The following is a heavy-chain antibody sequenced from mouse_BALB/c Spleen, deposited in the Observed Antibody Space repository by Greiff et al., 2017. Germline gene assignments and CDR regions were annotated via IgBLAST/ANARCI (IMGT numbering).Heavy chain of an antibody. Sequence: VQLQQSGPELVKPGASVKISCKASGYSFTGYFMNWVMQSHGKSLEWIGRINPYNGDTFYNQKFKGKATLTVDKSSSTAHMELRSLASEDSAVYYCASAGGNLAYWGQGTLVTVSA. V-gene: IGHV1-20*02. CDR1: GYSFTGYF. D-gene: IGHD2-1*01. CDR2: INPYNGDT. J-gene: IGHJ3*01. CDR3: ASAGGNLAY.